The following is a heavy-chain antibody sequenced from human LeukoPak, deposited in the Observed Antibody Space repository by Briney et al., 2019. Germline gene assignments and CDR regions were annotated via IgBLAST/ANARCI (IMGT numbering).Heavy chain of an antibody. V-gene: IGHV3-33*01. CDR2: IWYDGSNK. Sequence: GGSLRLSCAASGFTFSSYGMHWVRQAPGKGLEWVAVIWYDGSNKYYADSVKGRFTISRDNSKNTLYLQMNSLRAEDTAVYYCARVGAHYYGSSGYYVFQDYWGQGTLVTVSS. CDR1: GFTFSSYG. D-gene: IGHD3-22*01. CDR3: ARVGAHYYGSSGYYVFQDY. J-gene: IGHJ4*02.